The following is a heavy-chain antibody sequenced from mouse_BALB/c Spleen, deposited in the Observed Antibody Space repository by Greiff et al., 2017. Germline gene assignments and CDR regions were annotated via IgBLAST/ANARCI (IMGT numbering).Heavy chain of an antibody. CDR2: ISSGGST. Sequence: EVKLVESGGDLVKPGGSLKLSCAASGFTFSSYGMSWVRQTPDKRLEWVATISSGGSTYYPDSVKGRFTISRDNARNILYLQMSSLRSEDTAMYYCARNYYGYDWYFDVWGAGTTVTVSS. V-gene: IGHV5-6-5*01. D-gene: IGHD1-2*01. J-gene: IGHJ1*01. CDR3: ARNYYGYDWYFDV. CDR1: GFTFSSYG.